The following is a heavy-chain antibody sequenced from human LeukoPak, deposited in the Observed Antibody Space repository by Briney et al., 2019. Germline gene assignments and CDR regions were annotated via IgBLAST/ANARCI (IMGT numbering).Heavy chain of an antibody. D-gene: IGHD5-18*01. CDR1: GGTLSSYA. CDR2: IIPILGIA. CDR3: AERGYSYGTVDY. Sequence: GASVKVSCKASGGTLSSYAISLVRQAPGQGLEWMGRIIPILGIANYAQKFQGRVTITADKSTSTAYMELSSLRSEDTAVYYCAERGYSYGTVDYWGQGTLVTVSS. V-gene: IGHV1-69*04. J-gene: IGHJ4*02.